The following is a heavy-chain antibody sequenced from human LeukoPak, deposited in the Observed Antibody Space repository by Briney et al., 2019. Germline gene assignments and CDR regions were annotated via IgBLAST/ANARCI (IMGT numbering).Heavy chain of an antibody. Sequence: SETLSLTCTVSIYSVSSRGYYWGWIRQPPGKGLEWIATFSHSGSTYYNPSLKSRVTISVDTSKNQFSLKLSSVTAADTAVYYCATSGWYLLPGVYWGQGTLVTVSS. CDR2: FSHSGST. J-gene: IGHJ4*02. V-gene: IGHV4-38-2*02. CDR3: ATSGWYLLPGVY. D-gene: IGHD6-19*01. CDR1: IYSVSSRGYY.